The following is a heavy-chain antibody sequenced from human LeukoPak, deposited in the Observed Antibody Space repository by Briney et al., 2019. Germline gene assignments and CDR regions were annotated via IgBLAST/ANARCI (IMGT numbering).Heavy chain of an antibody. J-gene: IGHJ4*02. D-gene: IGHD5-12*01. CDR2: SHYRGTT. V-gene: IGHV4-39*01. Sequence: SETLSLTCSVSGVYISSSGYFWGWVRQAPGKGLERIGNSHYRGTTFYNPSLTSRVPISLDTSKNQFSLKLTSVTAADTAVYYCATRYCPYSGCNFFPHYWGQGTLVPVSS. CDR3: ATRYCPYSGCNFFPHY. CDR1: GVYISSSGYF.